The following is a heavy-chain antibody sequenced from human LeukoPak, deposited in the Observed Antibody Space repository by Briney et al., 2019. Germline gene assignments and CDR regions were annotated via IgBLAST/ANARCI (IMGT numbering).Heavy chain of an antibody. CDR1: GYTFTSYG. J-gene: IGHJ3*02. Sequence: GASVKVSCKASGYTFTSYGTSWVRQAPGQGLEWMGWISAYNGNTNYAQKSQGRVTITADKSTSTAYMELSSLRSEDTAVYYCAGSNPGDTAMVTLGSFFDAFDIWGQGTMVTVSS. V-gene: IGHV1-18*01. D-gene: IGHD5-18*01. CDR2: ISAYNGNT. CDR3: AGSNPGDTAMVTLGSFFDAFDI.